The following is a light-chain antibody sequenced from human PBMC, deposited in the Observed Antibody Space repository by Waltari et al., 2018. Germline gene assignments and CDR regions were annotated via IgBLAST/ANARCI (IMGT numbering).Light chain of an antibody. CDR2: DSY. Sequence: QAVVTQEPSLTVSPGGNVTLTCGYSTGPVPRRNFPYWLQQKPGQAPRTLIYDSYIRQSWTPARFSASLVGGKAGLTLSGAQAEDEAKYYCWLAYTGGIVVFGGGTELAVL. V-gene: IGLV7-46*01. J-gene: IGLJ2*01. CDR3: WLAYTGGIVV. CDR1: TGPVPRRNF.